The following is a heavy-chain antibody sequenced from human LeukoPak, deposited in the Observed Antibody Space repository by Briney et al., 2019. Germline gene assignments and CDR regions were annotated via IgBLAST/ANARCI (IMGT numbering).Heavy chain of an antibody. CDR1: GFTFSSYS. D-gene: IGHD2-15*01. J-gene: IGHJ6*02. CDR3: ARDGRPRIYYGMDV. CDR2: ISSSSSTI. Sequence: GGFLRLSCAASGFTFSSYSMNWVRQAPGKGLEWVSYISSSSSTIYYADSVKGRFTISRDNAKNSLYLQMNSLRAEDTAVYYCARDGRPRIYYGMDVWGQGTTVTVSS. V-gene: IGHV3-48*04.